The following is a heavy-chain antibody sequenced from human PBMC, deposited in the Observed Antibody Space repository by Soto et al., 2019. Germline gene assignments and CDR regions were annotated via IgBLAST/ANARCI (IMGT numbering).Heavy chain of an antibody. CDR1: GFNFSSYA. J-gene: IGHJ3*02. CDR3: AKFQKQWLQAFDI. CDR2: ISGSGGST. V-gene: IGHV3-23*01. D-gene: IGHD6-19*01. Sequence: GGSLRQSCAACGFNFSSYAMSWVRQATGKGLEWVSAISGSGGSTYYAESVKGRFTISRYNSKNTMYLQMNSLRAEDTAVYYCAKFQKQWLQAFDIWGQGTMVTVSS.